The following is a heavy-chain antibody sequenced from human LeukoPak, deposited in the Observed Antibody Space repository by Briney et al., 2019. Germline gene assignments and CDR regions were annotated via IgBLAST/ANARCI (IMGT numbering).Heavy chain of an antibody. V-gene: IGHV3-33*08. D-gene: IGHD1-26*01. J-gene: IGHJ6*03. Sequence: GGSLRLSCAASGFTFSSYGMHWVRQAPGKGLEWVAVIWYGGSNKYYADSVKGRFTISRDNSKNTLYLQMNSLRAEDTAVYYCAAGGGSYAFDYYMDVWGKGTTVTVSS. CDR3: AAGGGSYAFDYYMDV. CDR2: IWYGGSNK. CDR1: GFTFSSYG.